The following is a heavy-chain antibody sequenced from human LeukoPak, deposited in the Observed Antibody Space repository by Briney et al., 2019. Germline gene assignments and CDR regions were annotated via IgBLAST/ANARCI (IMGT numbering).Heavy chain of an antibody. CDR2: INPNSGGT. J-gene: IGHJ4*02. D-gene: IGHD3-22*01. CDR1: GYTCTDYY. V-gene: IGHV1-2*02. Sequence: APEKVSCKASGYTCTDYYMHWVRQAPGQGLEWMGWINPNSGGTKYAQKFQGRVTMTRDTSISTAYMQLSRLRSDDTAVYYCARTPRAYYDSSRYDYWGQGTLVTV. CDR3: ARTPRAYYDSSRYDY.